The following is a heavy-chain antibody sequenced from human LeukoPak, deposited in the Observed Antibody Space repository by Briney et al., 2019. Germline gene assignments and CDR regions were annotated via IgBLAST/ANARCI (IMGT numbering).Heavy chain of an antibody. Sequence: SETPSLTCAVYGGSFSGYYWSWIRQPPGKGLEWIGEINHSGSTNYNPSLKSRVTISVDTSKNQFSLKLSSVTAADTAVYYCARGYGIAAAGMQWYFDLWGRGTLVTVSS. V-gene: IGHV4-34*01. D-gene: IGHD6-13*01. J-gene: IGHJ2*01. CDR2: INHSGST. CDR1: GGSFSGYY. CDR3: ARGYGIAAAGMQWYFDL.